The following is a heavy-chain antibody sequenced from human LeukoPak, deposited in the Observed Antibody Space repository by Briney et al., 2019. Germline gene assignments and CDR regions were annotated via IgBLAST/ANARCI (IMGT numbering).Heavy chain of an antibody. Sequence: GGSLRLSCAASGFAFSNYWMSWVRQAPGKGLEWVANIKPDGSEKYYVDSVKGRSTLSRDNAKNSLFLQMNSLRAEDTAVYYCVRGGGMLDYWGQGTLVPVSS. CDR1: GFAFSNYW. D-gene: IGHD3-16*01. CDR2: IKPDGSEK. V-gene: IGHV3-7*05. J-gene: IGHJ4*02. CDR3: VRGGGMLDY.